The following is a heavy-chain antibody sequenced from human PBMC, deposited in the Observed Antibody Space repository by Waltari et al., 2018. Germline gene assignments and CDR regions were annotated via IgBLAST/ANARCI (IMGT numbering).Heavy chain of an antibody. V-gene: IGHV4-30-2*01. Sequence: QLQLQESGSGLVKPSQTLSLTCAVSGGSISSGGYSWSWIRQPPGKGLEWIGYIYHSGSTYYNQSLKSRVTISVDRSKNQFSLKLSSVTAADTAVYYCAREVVVVPAAIGAFDIWGQGTMVTVSS. CDR1: GGSISSGGYS. CDR3: AREVVVVPAAIGAFDI. CDR2: IYHSGST. J-gene: IGHJ3*02. D-gene: IGHD2-2*02.